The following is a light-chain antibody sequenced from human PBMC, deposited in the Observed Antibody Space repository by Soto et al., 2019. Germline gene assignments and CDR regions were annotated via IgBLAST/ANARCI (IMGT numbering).Light chain of an antibody. Sequence: EIVLTQSPGTLSLSPGERATLSCRATQSVRINYLAWYQPKPGQAPRLLIYGVSSRATGIPDRFSGSGSGTDFTLTISRLEPEDFAVYYCQQYGSSPRALTFGGGTKVEIK. CDR1: QSVRINY. V-gene: IGKV3-20*01. CDR3: QQYGSSPRALT. J-gene: IGKJ4*01. CDR2: GVS.